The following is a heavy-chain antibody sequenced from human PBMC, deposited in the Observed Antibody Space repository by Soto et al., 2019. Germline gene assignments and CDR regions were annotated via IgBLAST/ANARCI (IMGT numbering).Heavy chain of an antibody. CDR3: AKDARRGVTMVRGVIILDGHDAFDI. CDR2: ISYDGSNK. V-gene: IGHV3-30*18. J-gene: IGHJ3*02. CDR1: GFTFSSYG. Sequence: PGGSLRLSCAASGFTFSSYGMHWVRQAPGKGLEWVAVISYDGSNKYYADSVKGRFTISRDNSKNTLYLQMNSLRAEDTAVYYCAKDARRGVTMVRGVIILDGHDAFDIWGQGTMVTVSS. D-gene: IGHD3-10*01.